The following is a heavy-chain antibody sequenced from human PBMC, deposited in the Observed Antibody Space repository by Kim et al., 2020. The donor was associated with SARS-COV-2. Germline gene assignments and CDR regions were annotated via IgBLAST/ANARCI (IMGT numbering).Heavy chain of an antibody. CDR3: APRRGTKDYYTAMPFDI. J-gene: IGHJ3*02. V-gene: IGHV4-59*08. Sequence: SETLSLTCTVSGGSINNYYWGWIRQPPGKGLEWVGQIFYSGDTKYDPSLKSRVSISLDTSKTQFSLTLSSVTAADTAVYYCAPRRGTKDYYTAMPFDIWG. CDR2: IFYSGDT. CDR1: GGSINNYY. D-gene: IGHD3-3*01.